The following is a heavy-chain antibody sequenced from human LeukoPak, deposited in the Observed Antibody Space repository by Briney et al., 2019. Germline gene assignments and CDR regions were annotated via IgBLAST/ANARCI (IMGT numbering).Heavy chain of an antibody. V-gene: IGHV3-7*01. CDR1: GFTFSNYW. CDR2: IKQDGSEK. D-gene: IGHD5-18*01. Sequence: GGSLRLSCAASGFTFSNYWMSWVRQAPGKGLEWVANIKQDGSEKYYVDSVKGRFTISRDNAKNSLYLQMNSLRAEDTVVYYCARDRWGYSYGGDWGQGTLVTVSS. J-gene: IGHJ4*02. CDR3: ARDRWGYSYGGD.